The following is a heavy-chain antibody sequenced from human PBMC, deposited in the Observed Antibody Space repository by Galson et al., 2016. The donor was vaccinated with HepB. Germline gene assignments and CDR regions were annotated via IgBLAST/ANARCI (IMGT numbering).Heavy chain of an antibody. CDR1: GFSFSSYA. Sequence: SLRLSCAASGFSFSSYAMSWVRQAPGKGLEWVSGITSGGTTYYADSVKGRFTISRDNSKNILSLQMKSLRDEDTAVYYCAKRPYSYGWHYGMDVWGRGTTVTVSS. D-gene: IGHD5-18*01. CDR3: AKRPYSYGWHYGMDV. V-gene: IGHV3-23*01. CDR2: ITSGGTT. J-gene: IGHJ6*02.